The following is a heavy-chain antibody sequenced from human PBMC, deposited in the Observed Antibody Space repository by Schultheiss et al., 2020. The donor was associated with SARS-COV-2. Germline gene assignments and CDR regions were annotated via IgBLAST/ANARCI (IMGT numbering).Heavy chain of an antibody. Sequence: ASVKVSCKASGYSFTSYGISWVRQAPGQGLEWMGWIGGYNGKTDYAPKLQGRVTMSTDTSTNTAYMELRSLRSDDTAVYYCARGSPDYGETGYYYGMDVWGQGTTVTSP. CDR2: IGGYNGKT. J-gene: IGHJ6*02. D-gene: IGHD4-17*01. CDR1: GYSFTSYG. V-gene: IGHV1-18*01. CDR3: ARGSPDYGETGYYYGMDV.